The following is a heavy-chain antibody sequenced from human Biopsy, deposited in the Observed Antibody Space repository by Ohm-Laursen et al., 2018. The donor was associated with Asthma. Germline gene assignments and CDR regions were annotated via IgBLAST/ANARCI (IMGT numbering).Heavy chain of an antibody. Sequence: SETLSLTCSVSGDSIDSGDYSWTWIRQSPGVGLEWIGYIYRNGDTYYNPTLKNRVTISIDRSKNQFSLRLRSVTAADTAVYYCARHDHRWDTYADFWGQGTLVTVSS. V-gene: IGHV4-30-2*06. CDR1: GDSIDSGDYS. J-gene: IGHJ4*02. D-gene: IGHD2-2*01. CDR2: IYRNGDT. CDR3: ARHDHRWDTYADF.